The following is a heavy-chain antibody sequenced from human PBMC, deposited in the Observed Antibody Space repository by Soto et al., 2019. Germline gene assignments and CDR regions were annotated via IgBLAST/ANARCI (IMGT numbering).Heavy chain of an antibody. V-gene: IGHV4-34*01. CDR2: INHSGST. J-gene: IGHJ4*02. CDR3: AGATDNSNYFDY. CDR1: DGSFSGYY. D-gene: IGHD1-20*01. Sequence: SETLSLTCAVYDGSFSGYYWSWIRQPPGKGLKWIGEINHSGSTNYSPSLKSRVTRSADTSKNQFSLKLTSVTAADTAVYYCAGATDNSNYFDYWGQGTLVPSPQ.